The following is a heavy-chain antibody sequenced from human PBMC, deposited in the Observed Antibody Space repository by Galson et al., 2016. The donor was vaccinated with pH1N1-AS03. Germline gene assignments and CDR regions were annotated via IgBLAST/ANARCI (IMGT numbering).Heavy chain of an antibody. CDR2: IRTANGET. V-gene: IGHV1-18*01. Sequence: SVKVSCKASGYTFTSVGISWVRQAPGQGLEWVGWIRTANGETHYAQNIQGRVTMTSYTSTDTVYMELTRLISDDTAVYYCAPDNWNSFDPWGQGTLVTVSS. CDR3: APDNWNSFDP. D-gene: IGHD1-1*01. J-gene: IGHJ5*02. CDR1: GYTFTSVG.